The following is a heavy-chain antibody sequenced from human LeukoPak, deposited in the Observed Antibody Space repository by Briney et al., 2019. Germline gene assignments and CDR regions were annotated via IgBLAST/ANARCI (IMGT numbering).Heavy chain of an antibody. CDR1: GFTFSSYA. CDR2: ISYDGSNK. Sequence: GGSLRLSCAASGFTFSSYAMHWVRQAPGKGLEWVAVISYDGSNKYYADSVKGRFTTSRDNSKNTLYLQMNSLRAEDTAVYYCAKVVTRQDHYGMDVWGQGTTVTVSS. CDR3: AKVVTRQDHYGMDV. V-gene: IGHV3-30-3*01. D-gene: IGHD4-11*01. J-gene: IGHJ6*02.